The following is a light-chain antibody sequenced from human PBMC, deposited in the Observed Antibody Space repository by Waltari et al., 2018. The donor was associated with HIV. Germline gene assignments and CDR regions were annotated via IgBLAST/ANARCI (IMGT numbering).Light chain of an antibody. CDR1: SSDIGAYEY. CDR3: SSYTTTNTII. V-gene: IGLV2-14*03. Sequence: QSALTQPASVSGSPGQSITISCTGTSSDIGAYEYVSWYRQHPDKAPQLLIYDVFYRPSGVSHRFSGSKSGNTASLTISGLQAEDEAVYSCSSYTTTNTIIFGGGTKLNVL. J-gene: IGLJ2*01. CDR2: DVF.